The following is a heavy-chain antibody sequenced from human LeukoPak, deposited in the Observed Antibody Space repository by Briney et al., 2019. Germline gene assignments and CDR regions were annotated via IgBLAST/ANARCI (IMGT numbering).Heavy chain of an antibody. J-gene: IGHJ4*02. D-gene: IGHD3-3*01. V-gene: IGHV1-2*02. CDR3: ARDWRDATIFGVVREVYFDY. CDR2: INPNSGGT. CDR1: GYTFTGYY. Sequence: GASVKVSCEASGYTFTGYYTHWVRQAPGQGLEWMGWINPNSGGTNYAQKFQGRVTMTRDTSISTAYMELSRLRSDDTAVYYCARDWRDATIFGVVREVYFDYWGQGTLVTVSS.